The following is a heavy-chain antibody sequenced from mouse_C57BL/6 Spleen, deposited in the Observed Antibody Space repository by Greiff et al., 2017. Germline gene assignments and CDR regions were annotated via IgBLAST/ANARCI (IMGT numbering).Heavy chain of an antibody. CDR3: ARSYLFPEYFDV. Sequence: QVQLQQPGAELVKPGASVKLSCKASGYTFTSYWMHWVKQRPGRGLEWIGRIDPNSGGTKYNEKFKSKATLTVDKPSSTAYMQRSILTSEDSAVYYCARSYLFPEYFDVWGTGTTVTVSS. D-gene: IGHD1-1*01. CDR2: IDPNSGGT. CDR1: GYTFTSYW. V-gene: IGHV1-72*01. J-gene: IGHJ1*03.